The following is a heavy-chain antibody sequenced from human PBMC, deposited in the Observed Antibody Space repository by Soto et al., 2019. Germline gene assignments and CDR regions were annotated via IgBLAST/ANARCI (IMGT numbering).Heavy chain of an antibody. V-gene: IGHV4-31*03. CDR1: GDSIRNGAFY. D-gene: IGHD7-27*01. CDR3: ARTTGDRVFDS. J-gene: IGHJ4*02. Sequence: QVQLQESGPGRVKPSQTLSLTCTISGDSIRNGAFYWSWIRHLPGKGLEWIGYMYYSGFTFYNPSLTSRVTMSVDTSKNQFSLKLTSVTAADTAIYYCARTTGDRVFDSWGQGTLVSVSS. CDR2: MYYSGFT.